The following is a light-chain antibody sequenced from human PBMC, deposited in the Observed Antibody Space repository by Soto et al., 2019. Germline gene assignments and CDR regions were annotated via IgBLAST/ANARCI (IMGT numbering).Light chain of an antibody. CDR1: QSVSSY. J-gene: IGKJ2*01. V-gene: IGKV3-11*01. CDR3: QQRSNWPPMYT. CDR2: DAS. Sequence: EIVLTQSPATLSLSPGERATLSCRASQSVSSYLAWYQQKPGQAPRLLIYDASNRATGIPARFSGSGSGTDFTPTISSLEPEDFAVYYCQQRSNWPPMYTVGQGTKLEIK.